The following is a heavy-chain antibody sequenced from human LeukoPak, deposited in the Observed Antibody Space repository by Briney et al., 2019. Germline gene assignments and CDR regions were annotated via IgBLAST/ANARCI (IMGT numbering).Heavy chain of an antibody. D-gene: IGHD2-15*01. CDR2: ISPSSSYI. CDR1: GFTFSSYS. J-gene: IGHJ4*02. V-gene: IGHV3-21*01. Sequence: GSLRLSCAASGFTFSSYSMNWVRQAPGKGLEWVSSISPSSSYIYYADSVKGRFTVSRDNAKNSLYLQMNSLRAEDTAVYYCARGCGGNCYLNDYWGQGTLVTVSS. CDR3: ARGCGGNCYLNDY.